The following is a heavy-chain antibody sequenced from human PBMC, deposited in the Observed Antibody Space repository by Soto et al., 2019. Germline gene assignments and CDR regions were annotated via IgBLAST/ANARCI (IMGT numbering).Heavy chain of an antibody. J-gene: IGHJ4*02. CDR1: GFTFSNFA. V-gene: IGHV3-30-3*01. D-gene: IGHD1-1*01. CDR3: AREMTGYTPAY. Sequence: QVQLVESGGGVVQPGTSLRLSCATSGFTFSNFAMHWVRKAPGKGLEWVASITYDGSKKNYGESVRGRFTISRDDSKSTLFLQMDSLRTDDTAIYYCAREMTGYTPAYWGQGTLVTVSS. CDR2: ITYDGSKK.